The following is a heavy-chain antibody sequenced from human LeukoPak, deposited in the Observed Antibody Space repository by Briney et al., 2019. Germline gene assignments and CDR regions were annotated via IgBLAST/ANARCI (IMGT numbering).Heavy chain of an antibody. CDR2: ISSSSSYI. D-gene: IGHD4-17*01. J-gene: IGHJ4*02. CDR3: ARNSYGDYGPFDY. Sequence: PGGSLRLSCAASGFTFSSYSMNWVRQAPGKGLEWVSSISSSSSYIYYADSVKGRFTISRDNAKNSLYLQMNSLRAEDTAVYDCARNSYGDYGPFDYWGQGTLVTVSS. CDR1: GFTFSSYS. V-gene: IGHV3-21*01.